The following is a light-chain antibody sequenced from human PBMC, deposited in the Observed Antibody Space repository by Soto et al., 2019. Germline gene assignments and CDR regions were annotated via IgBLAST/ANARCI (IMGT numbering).Light chain of an antibody. CDR3: ASFTASDTWA. V-gene: IGLV2-14*01. J-gene: IGLJ3*02. CDR2: EVS. CDR1: SSDVGAHDY. Sequence: QSALTQPASVSGSPGQSITISCTGTSSDVGAHDYVSWFQQHPGKAPKLMIYEVSNRPSGVSSRFSGSRSGNTASLTISGLQAEDEADYYCASFTASDTWAFGGGTKLTVL.